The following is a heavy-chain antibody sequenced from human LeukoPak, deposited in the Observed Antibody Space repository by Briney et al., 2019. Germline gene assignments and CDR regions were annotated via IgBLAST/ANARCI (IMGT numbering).Heavy chain of an antibody. CDR1: GDSISSTTYN. CDR3: ARVPVDSSGYFHVVGYFDY. J-gene: IGHJ4*02. CDR2: IYYTGIT. Sequence: SETLSLTCTVSGDSISSTTYNWGWIRQPPGKGLEWIGSIYYTGITYYNPSLKSRVTMSIDTSENQFSLKLSSVTAADTAVYYCARVPVDSSGYFHVVGYFDYWGQGTLVTVSS. D-gene: IGHD3-22*01. V-gene: IGHV4-39*01.